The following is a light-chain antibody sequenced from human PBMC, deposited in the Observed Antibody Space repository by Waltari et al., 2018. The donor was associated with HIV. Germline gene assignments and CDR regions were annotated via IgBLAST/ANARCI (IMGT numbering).Light chain of an antibody. CDR1: NSNIGSNS. V-gene: IGLV1-44*01. CDR3: AAWDDSVNGDVI. CDR2: GNS. Sequence: QSVLTQPPSASGTPGQRVTISCSGRNSNIGSNSVSWYQQVPGTAPKLLIYGNSQRPSGVPDRFSGSKSGNSASLAISGLLSEDEADYYCAAWDDSVNGDVIFGGGTKLTVL. J-gene: IGLJ2*01.